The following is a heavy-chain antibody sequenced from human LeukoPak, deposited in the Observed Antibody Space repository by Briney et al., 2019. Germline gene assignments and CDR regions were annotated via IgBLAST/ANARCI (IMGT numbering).Heavy chain of an antibody. CDR2: ISYSGST. CDR3: ARPYSGGWYDAFDI. J-gene: IGHJ3*02. CDR1: GGPINSYY. D-gene: IGHD6-13*01. V-gene: IGHV4-59*01. Sequence: PSETLSLTCTVSGGPINSYYWSWIRQPPGKGLEWIGYISYSGSTNSNPSLKSRVTISVDTSKNQFSLKLSSVTAADTAVYYCARPYSGGWYDAFDIWGQGTMVTVSS.